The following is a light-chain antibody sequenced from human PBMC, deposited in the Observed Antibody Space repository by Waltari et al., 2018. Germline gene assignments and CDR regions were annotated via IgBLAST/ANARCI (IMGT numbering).Light chain of an antibody. Sequence: QSALTQPRSVSGSPGQSVPISCTGTSSDVGSYNYVSWYQQQPGKAPKVIIYDLNERPSGVPDRFSGSKSGNTASLTISGLQAEDEADYYCCSYAGNYLRVFGGGTKLTVL. CDR2: DLN. CDR3: CSYAGNYLRV. V-gene: IGLV2-11*01. J-gene: IGLJ2*01. CDR1: SSDVGSYNY.